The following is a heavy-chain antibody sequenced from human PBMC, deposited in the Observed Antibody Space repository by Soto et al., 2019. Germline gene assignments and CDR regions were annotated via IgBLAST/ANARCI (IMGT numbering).Heavy chain of an antibody. CDR1: GFTLSNYW. V-gene: IGHV3-74*01. Sequence: EVQLVESGGGLVQPGGSLRLSCEASGFTLSNYWMHRVRQAPGKGLVWVSRIHSDGSITRYADSVKGRFTISRDNAKNTLYLQMNSLRAEDTAVYYCARDGFLDWSDFYYGLDVWGQGTTVTVSS. CDR3: ARDGFLDWSDFYYGLDV. CDR2: IHSDGSIT. D-gene: IGHD3-3*01. J-gene: IGHJ6*02.